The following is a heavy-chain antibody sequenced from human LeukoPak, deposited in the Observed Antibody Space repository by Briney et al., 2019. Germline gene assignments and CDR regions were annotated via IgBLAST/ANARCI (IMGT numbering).Heavy chain of an antibody. CDR1: GGSFSGYY. D-gene: IGHD6-13*01. CDR3: ARGTVAAAGTYYFDY. V-gene: IGHV4-34*01. Sequence: SETLSPTCAVYGGSFSGYYWSWIRQPPGKGLEWIGEINHSGSTNYNPSLKSRVTISVDTSKNQFSLKLSSVTAADTAVYYCARGTVAAAGTYYFDYWGQGTLVTVSS. J-gene: IGHJ4*02. CDR2: INHSGST.